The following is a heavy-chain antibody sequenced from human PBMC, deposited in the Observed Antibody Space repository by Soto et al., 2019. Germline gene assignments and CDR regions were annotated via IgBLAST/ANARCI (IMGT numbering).Heavy chain of an antibody. Sequence: GGSLRLSCAASGFTFSSYSMNWVRQAPGKGLEWVATIKHDGSERYYVDSVKGRFTISRDNAKNSLYLQMNSLRVEDTAVYYCARSISGPDYWGHGTLVTVSS. J-gene: IGHJ4*01. CDR3: ARSISGPDY. CDR1: GFTFSSYS. CDR2: IKHDGSER. D-gene: IGHD6-19*01. V-gene: IGHV3-7*01.